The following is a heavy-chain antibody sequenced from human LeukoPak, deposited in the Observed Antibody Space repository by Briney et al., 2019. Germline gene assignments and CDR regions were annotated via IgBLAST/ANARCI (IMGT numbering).Heavy chain of an antibody. CDR1: GGSFSGYY. Sequence: SETLSLTCAVYGGSFSGYYWSWIRQPPGKGLEWIGEINHSGSTNYNPSLKSRVTISVDTSKNQFSLKLSSVTAADTAVYYCASPRGCGYSFRNWFDPWGQGTLVTVSS. CDR2: INHSGST. J-gene: IGHJ5*02. V-gene: IGHV4-34*01. D-gene: IGHD5-18*01. CDR3: ASPRGCGYSFRNWFDP.